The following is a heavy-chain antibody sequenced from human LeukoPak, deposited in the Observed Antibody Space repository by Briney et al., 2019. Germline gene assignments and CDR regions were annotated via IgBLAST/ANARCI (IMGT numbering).Heavy chain of an antibody. CDR3: ARDLENVVVPAATPSTGDY. V-gene: IGHV1-2*02. J-gene: IGHJ4*02. D-gene: IGHD2-2*03. CDR1: GYTFTGYY. Sequence: ASVKVSCKASGYTFTGYYMHWVRQAPGQGLEWMGWINPNSGGTNYAQKFQGRVTMTRDTSISTAYMELSRLRSDDTAVYYCARDLENVVVPAATPSTGDYWGQGTLVTVSS. CDR2: INPNSGGT.